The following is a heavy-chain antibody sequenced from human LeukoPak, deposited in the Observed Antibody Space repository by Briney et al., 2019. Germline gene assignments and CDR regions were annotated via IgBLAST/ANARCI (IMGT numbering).Heavy chain of an antibody. Sequence: RASETLSLTCTVSGGSIISNSYFWSWIRQPAGKGLEWIGRIYSSGSTNYNPSLESRVTTSVDTSKNQFSLKLSSVTAADTAVYYCARYDYTFLYDTFDVWGQGTMVTVSS. V-gene: IGHV4-61*02. D-gene: IGHD4-11*01. J-gene: IGHJ3*01. CDR1: GGSIISNSYF. CDR2: IYSSGST. CDR3: ARYDYTFLYDTFDV.